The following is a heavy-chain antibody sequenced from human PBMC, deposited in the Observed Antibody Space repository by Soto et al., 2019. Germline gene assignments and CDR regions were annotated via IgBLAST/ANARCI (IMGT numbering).Heavy chain of an antibody. D-gene: IGHD7-27*01. V-gene: IGHV3-64D*06. CDR2: ISSHGGRT. Sequence: AGSLRLSCSASGFTFGTYTMHWVRQPPGRGPECVSTISSHGGRTFYADFVKGRFTMSSDNSKNTLYLQMSSLRLEDTAVYYCVKARATGPKSDFDYWGQGTLVTVSS. J-gene: IGHJ4*02. CDR1: GFTFGTYT. CDR3: VKARATGPKSDFDY.